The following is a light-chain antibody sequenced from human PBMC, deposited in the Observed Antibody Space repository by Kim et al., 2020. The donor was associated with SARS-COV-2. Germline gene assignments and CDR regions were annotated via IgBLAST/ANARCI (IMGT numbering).Light chain of an antibody. CDR3: QQYGTSTGYT. Sequence: SPGEKATPSCRASHSVSSNYLAWYQQKPGQAPRLLIYAASSRATGIPDRFSGSGSQTDFTLTINGLEPEDFALYYCQQYGTSTGYTFGQGTKLEI. V-gene: IGKV3-20*01. CDR2: AAS. J-gene: IGKJ2*01. CDR1: HSVSSNY.